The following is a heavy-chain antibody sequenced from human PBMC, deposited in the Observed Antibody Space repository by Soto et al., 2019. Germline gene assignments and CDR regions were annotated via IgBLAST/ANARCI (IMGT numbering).Heavy chain of an antibody. V-gene: IGHV1-3*01. CDR2: IHAGNGYT. D-gene: IGHD1-26*01. CDR1: GYTFDNYA. J-gene: IGHJ3*01. Sequence: QVQLVQSGAQVKKPGASVKVSCQASGYTFDNYALHWVRQAPGRRLEWMGWIHAGNGYTKYSPSFQGRVTITRDTSASTVHMDLSSVRSEDTAVYYCARVQYGAYYFKRAFDLWGQGTTVTGSS. CDR3: ARVQYGAYYFKRAFDL.